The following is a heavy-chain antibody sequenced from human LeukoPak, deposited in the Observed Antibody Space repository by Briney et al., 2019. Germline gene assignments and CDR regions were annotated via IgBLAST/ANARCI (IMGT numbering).Heavy chain of an antibody. Sequence: ASVKISCKASGYTFTSYDINWVRQATGQGLEWMGWMNPNSGNTGYAQKFQGGVTMTRSTSISTAYVELSSLRSEDTAVYYCATASTVTTERGSVVRAFDIWGQGTMVTVSS. V-gene: IGHV1-8*01. CDR2: MNPNSGNT. D-gene: IGHD4-17*01. CDR1: GYTFTSYD. CDR3: ATASTVTTERGSVVRAFDI. J-gene: IGHJ3*02.